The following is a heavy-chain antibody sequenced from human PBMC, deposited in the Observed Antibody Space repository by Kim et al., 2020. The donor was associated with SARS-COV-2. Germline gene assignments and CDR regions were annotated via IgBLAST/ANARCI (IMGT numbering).Heavy chain of an antibody. V-gene: IGHV3-11*01. J-gene: IGHJ2*01. CDR2: ISSTAITT. D-gene: IGHD3-3*01. CDR1: GFSFSDHY. CDR3: ARVEGAYDF. Sequence: GGSLRLSCAASGFSFSDHYMTWIRQAPGMGLEWISEISSTAITTYYADSVKGRFTISRDNAKNSVYLQMNSLRDDDTAVYYCARVEGAYDFCGRGTLVTVSS.